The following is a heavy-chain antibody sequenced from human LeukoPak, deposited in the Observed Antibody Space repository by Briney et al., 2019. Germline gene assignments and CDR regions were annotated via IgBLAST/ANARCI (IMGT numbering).Heavy chain of an antibody. CDR3: AKRVNGAFDI. V-gene: IGHV3-23*01. CDR2: ISGSGGRT. J-gene: IGHJ3*02. Sequence: GGSLRLSCAASGFTFSAYAMSWVRQAPGKGLEWVSAISGSGGRTYYADSVKGRFTISRDNSKSTVFLQMNNLRHEDTATYYCAKRVNGAFDIWGQGTMVSVSS. CDR1: GFTFSAYA.